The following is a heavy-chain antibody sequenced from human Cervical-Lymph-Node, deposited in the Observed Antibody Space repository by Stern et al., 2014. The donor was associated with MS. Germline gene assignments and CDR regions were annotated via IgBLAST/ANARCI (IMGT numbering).Heavy chain of an antibody. CDR3: AKQGSTSSSPNFLDY. D-gene: IGHD6-19*01. CDR1: GFTFSSYA. J-gene: IGHJ4*02. V-gene: IGHV3-23*04. Sequence: VQLVESGGGLVQPGGALRLSCAASGFTFSSYAMTWVRQAPGKGLEWVSGISGGGGSSFYADSVKGRVTMSRDNSRNTMYLQMNSLRAEDTAIYYCAKQGSTSSSPNFLDYWGQGTLVTVSS. CDR2: ISGGGGSS.